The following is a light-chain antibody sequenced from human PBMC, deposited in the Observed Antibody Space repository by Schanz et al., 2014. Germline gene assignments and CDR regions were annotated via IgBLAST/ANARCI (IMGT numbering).Light chain of an antibody. Sequence: EIVMTQSPATLSVSPGERATLSCRASQSVSSNLAWYQQKPGQAPRLLIYGASTRATGVPVRFSGSGSATEFTLTISSLQSEDFAVYYCQQRSNWPSLTFGGGTKVDFK. V-gene: IGKV3-15*01. CDR2: GAS. CDR1: QSVSSN. CDR3: QQRSNWPSLT. J-gene: IGKJ4*01.